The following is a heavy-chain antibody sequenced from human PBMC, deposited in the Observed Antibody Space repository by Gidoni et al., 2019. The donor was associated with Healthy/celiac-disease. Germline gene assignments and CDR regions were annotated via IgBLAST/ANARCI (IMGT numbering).Heavy chain of an antibody. CDR1: GYSFTRYW. CDR3: ASSYDSSGYYSATVDAFDI. V-gene: IGHV5-51*01. CDR2: IYPGDSDT. Sequence: EVQLVQSGAAVKKPGESLKISCKGSGYSFTRYWIGWVRQMPGKGLEWMGLIYPGDSDTRYSPSFQGQVTISADKSISTAYLQWSSLKASDTAMYYCASSYDSSGYYSATVDAFDIWGQGTMVTVSS. J-gene: IGHJ3*02. D-gene: IGHD3-22*01.